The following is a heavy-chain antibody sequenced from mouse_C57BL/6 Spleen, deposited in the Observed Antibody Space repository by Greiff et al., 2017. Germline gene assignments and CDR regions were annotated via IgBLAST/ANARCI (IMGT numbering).Heavy chain of an antibody. CDR1: GFTFSDYG. D-gene: IGHD2-3*01. V-gene: IGHV5-17*01. CDR2: ISSGSSTI. J-gene: IGHJ1*03. CDR3: ARFYDGYWYFDV. Sequence: EVQLVESGGGLVKPGGSLKLSCAASGFTFSDYGMHWVRQAPEKGLEWVAYISSGSSTIYYAATVKGRFTISRDNAKNTLFLQMTSLRSEDTAMYYCARFYDGYWYFDVWGTGTTVTVSS.